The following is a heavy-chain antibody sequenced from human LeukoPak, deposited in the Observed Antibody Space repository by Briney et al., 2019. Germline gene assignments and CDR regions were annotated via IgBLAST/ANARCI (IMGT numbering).Heavy chain of an antibody. CDR3: ARGGFGELGQGY. V-gene: IGHV1-2*02. Sequence: ASVKVSCKASGYTFSDYYMHWVRQVPGQGLECMGWIKPNSGGTQYAQKFQGRVTMTRDTSISTAYVELSRLRSDDTAVYYCARGGFGELGQGYWGQGTLVTVSS. CDR2: IKPNSGGT. J-gene: IGHJ4*02. CDR1: GYTFSDYY. D-gene: IGHD3-10*01.